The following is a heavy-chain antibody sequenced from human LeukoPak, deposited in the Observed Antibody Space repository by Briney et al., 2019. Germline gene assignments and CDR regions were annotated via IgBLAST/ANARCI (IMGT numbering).Heavy chain of an antibody. CDR3: ARGNYGGNSGDAFDI. V-gene: IGHV4-34*01. D-gene: IGHD4-23*01. J-gene: IGHJ3*02. CDR2: INHSGST. Sequence: SSETLSLTCAVYGGSFSGYYWSWIRQPPGKGLEWIGEINHSGSTNYNPSLKSRVTISVDTSKNQFSLKLNSVTAADTAVYSCARGNYGGNSGDAFDIWGQGTMVTVSS. CDR1: GGSFSGYY.